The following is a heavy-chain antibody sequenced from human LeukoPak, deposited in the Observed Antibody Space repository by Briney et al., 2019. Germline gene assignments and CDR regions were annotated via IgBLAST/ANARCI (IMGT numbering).Heavy chain of an antibody. CDR1: GFTFSSYA. CDR3: AKGYYDYAWGSYYFDY. J-gene: IGHJ4*02. Sequence: GGSLRLSCAASGFTFSSYAMSWVRQAPGKGLERVSAISGSGGSTYYADSVKGRFTISRDNSRDTLYLQMNSLRAEDTAVYYCAKGYYDYAWGSYYFDYWGQGTLVTVSS. D-gene: IGHD3-16*01. V-gene: IGHV3-23*01. CDR2: ISGSGGST.